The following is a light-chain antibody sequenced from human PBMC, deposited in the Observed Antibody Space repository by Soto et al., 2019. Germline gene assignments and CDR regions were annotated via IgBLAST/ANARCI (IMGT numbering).Light chain of an antibody. J-gene: IGKJ4*01. CDR3: QQLNSYPLT. V-gene: IGKV1-9*01. CDR2: AAS. Sequence: DIQLTQSRSFLSASVGDKVTITCGASQGINTYLAWYQQKPGTAPKLLIYAASTLQSGVPSRFSGRGSGTEFTLTISSLQPEDFATYYCQQLNSYPLTFGGGTKVEIK. CDR1: QGINTY.